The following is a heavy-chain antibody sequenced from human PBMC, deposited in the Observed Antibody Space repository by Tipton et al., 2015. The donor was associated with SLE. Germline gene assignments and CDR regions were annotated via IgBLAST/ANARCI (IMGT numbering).Heavy chain of an antibody. V-gene: IGHV4-59*08. J-gene: IGHJ6*02. CDR2: ISYSGGT. CDR3: ARGMVTWRGAIIGVDV. D-gene: IGHD2-21*02. CDR1: GGSISSNY. Sequence: TLSLTCSVSGGSISSNYWIWIRQPPGKGLEWIGYISYSGGTNYNPSLKSRVAISVDPAKNQFSLKLTSVTAADTAVYYCARGMVTWRGAIIGVDVWGQGTTVNVSS.